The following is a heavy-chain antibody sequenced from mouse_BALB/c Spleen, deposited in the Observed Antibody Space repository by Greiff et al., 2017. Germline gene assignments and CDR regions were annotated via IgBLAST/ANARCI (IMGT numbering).Heavy chain of an antibody. CDR1: GYTFTDYA. CDR2: ISTYYGDA. V-gene: IGHV1S137*01. J-gene: IGHJ4*01. Sequence: QVQLQQSGAELVRPGVSVKISCKGSGYTFTDYAMHWVKQSHAKSLEWIGVISTYYGDASYNQKFKGKATMTVDKSSSTAYMELARLTSEDSAIYYCGRGGNYGGGDYWGQGTSVTVSS. CDR3: GRGGNYGGGDY. D-gene: IGHD2-1*01.